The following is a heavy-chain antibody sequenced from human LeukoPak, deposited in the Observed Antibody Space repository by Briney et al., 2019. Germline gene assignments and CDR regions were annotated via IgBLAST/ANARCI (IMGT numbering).Heavy chain of an antibody. D-gene: IGHD1-26*01. CDR1: GGSICSSRDY. J-gene: IGHJ3*01. V-gene: IGHV4-39*01. CDR2: ISYSGST. Sequence: SETPSPSPTVSGGSICSSRDYWGWIRQPPGKGLDWIGSISYSGSTYYNSSLKSRLTISVDTSKNQFSLRLSSVTAADTAVYYCARHSDSGNLHDPFDGCGQARMATVSS. CDR3: ARHSDSGNLHDPFDG.